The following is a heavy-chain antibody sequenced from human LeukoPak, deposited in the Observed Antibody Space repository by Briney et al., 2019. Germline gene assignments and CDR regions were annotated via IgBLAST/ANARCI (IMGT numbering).Heavy chain of an antibody. CDR3: AREIAVAGTVDRPRYGMDV. Sequence: PGGSLRLSCAASGFTFSSYSMNWVRQAPGKGLEWVSSISSSSSYIYYADSVKGRFTISRDNGKRTLYLQMNSLRVEDTAVYYCAREIAVAGTVDRPRYGMDVWGQGTTVTVSS. J-gene: IGHJ6*02. V-gene: IGHV3-21*01. D-gene: IGHD6-19*01. CDR2: ISSSSSYI. CDR1: GFTFSSYS.